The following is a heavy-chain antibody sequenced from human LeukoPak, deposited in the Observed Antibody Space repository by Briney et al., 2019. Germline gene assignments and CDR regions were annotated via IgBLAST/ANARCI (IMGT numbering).Heavy chain of an antibody. V-gene: IGHV4-39*07. J-gene: IGHJ4*02. Sequence: SETLSLTCTVSGGSISSSSYYWGWIRQPPGTGLEWIGSIYYSGSTYYNPSLKSRVTISVDTSKDQFSLKLSSVTAADTAVYYCARVMVSNYYDSSGYYPYYFDYWGQGTLVTVSS. CDR3: ARVMVSNYYDSSGYYPYYFDY. CDR1: GGSISSSSYY. CDR2: IYYSGST. D-gene: IGHD3-22*01.